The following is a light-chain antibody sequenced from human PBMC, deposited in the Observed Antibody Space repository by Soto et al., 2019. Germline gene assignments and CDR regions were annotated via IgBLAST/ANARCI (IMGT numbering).Light chain of an antibody. CDR3: CSYAATSTLV. CDR2: EVN. Sequence: QSALTQPASVSGSPGQSITISCTGTSSDFGNYNLVSWYQQHPGKVPKLILFEVNKRPSGVSGRFSGSKSGNTASLTISGLQADDEADYYCCSYAATSTLVFGGGTKVTVL. J-gene: IGLJ3*02. V-gene: IGLV2-23*02. CDR1: SSDFGNYNL.